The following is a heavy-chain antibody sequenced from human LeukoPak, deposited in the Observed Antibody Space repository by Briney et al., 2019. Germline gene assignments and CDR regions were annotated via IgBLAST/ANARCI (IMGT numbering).Heavy chain of an antibody. V-gene: IGHV4-59*05. J-gene: IGHJ6*02. Sequence: SETLSLTCTVSGGSISSYYWSWIRQPPGKGLEWIGSIFHSGSASYNLSLKSRVTISVDTSKNQFSLKLSSVTAADTAVYYCVSYGSSLKGYYYGLDVWGQGTTVTVSS. CDR1: GGSISSYY. CDR3: VSYGSSLKGYYYGLDV. CDR2: IFHSGSA. D-gene: IGHD6-13*01.